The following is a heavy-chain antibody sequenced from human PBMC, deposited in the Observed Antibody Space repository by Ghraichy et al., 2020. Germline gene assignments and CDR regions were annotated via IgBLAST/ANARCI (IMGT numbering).Heavy chain of an antibody. D-gene: IGHD6-19*01. J-gene: IGHJ2*01. CDR1: GGSISSYY. CDR2: IYYSGST. V-gene: IGHV4-59*01. Sequence: SQTLSLTCTVSGGSISSYYWSWIRQPPGKGLEWIGYIYYSGSTNYNPSLKSRVTISVDTSKNQFSLKLSSVTAADTAVYYCARVAEAVADNHDYWYFDLWGRGTLVTVSS. CDR3: ARVAEAVADNHDYWYFDL.